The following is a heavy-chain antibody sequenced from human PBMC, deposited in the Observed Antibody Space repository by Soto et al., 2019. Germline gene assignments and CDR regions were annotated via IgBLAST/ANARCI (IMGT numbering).Heavy chain of an antibody. D-gene: IGHD6-13*01. CDR2: IIPIFGTA. CDR3: ARPVGSSSWYSPYFDY. Sequence: GASVKVSCKASGGTFSSYAISWVRQAPGQGLEWMGGIIPIFGTANYAQKFQGRVTITADESTSTAYMELSSLRSEDTAVYYCARPVGSSSWYSPYFDYWGQGTLVTVSP. V-gene: IGHV1-69*13. J-gene: IGHJ4*02. CDR1: GGTFSSYA.